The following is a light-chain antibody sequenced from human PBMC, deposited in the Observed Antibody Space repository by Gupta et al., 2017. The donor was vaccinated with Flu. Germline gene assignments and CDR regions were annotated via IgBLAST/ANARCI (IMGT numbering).Light chain of an antibody. CDR1: SLRSYY. CDR3: NSRDSSGNIWV. V-gene: IGLV3-19*01. J-gene: IGLJ1*01. CDR2: GKN. Sequence: GQTVRITCQGDSLRSYYASWYQQKPGQAPVLVIYGKNNRPSGIPDRFSGSSSGNTASLTITGAQAEDEADYYCNSRDSSGNIWVFGTGTKVTVL.